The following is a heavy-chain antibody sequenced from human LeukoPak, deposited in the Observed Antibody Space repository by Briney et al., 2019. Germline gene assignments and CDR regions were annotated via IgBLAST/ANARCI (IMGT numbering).Heavy chain of an antibody. CDR3: VRDSSSTDAFDI. J-gene: IGHJ3*02. D-gene: IGHD6-13*01. Sequence: GGSLRLSCAASGFTVSSNYMSWVRRAPGKGLEWVSVIYSGGSTYYADSVKGRFTISRDNSKNTLYLQMNSLRAEDTAVYYCVRDSSSTDAFDIWGQGTMVTVSS. CDR2: IYSGGST. CDR1: GFTVSSNY. V-gene: IGHV3-66*02.